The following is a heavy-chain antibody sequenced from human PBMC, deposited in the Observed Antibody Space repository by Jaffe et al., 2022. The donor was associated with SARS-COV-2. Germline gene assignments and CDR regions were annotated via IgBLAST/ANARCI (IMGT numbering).Heavy chain of an antibody. CDR3: VREREDWNHVNLFEE. D-gene: IGHD1-1*01. CDR2: INHHGTET. CDR1: GFTFSTYW. Sequence: EVQLVEFGGGLAQAGGSLRLSCGASGFTFSTYWMSWVRQAPGEGLEWVATINHHGTETLYAGSVKGRFTISRDNAKNSLSLQTNSLSVEDTAVYYCVREREDWNHVNLFEEWGQGILVTVSS. J-gene: IGHJ4*02. V-gene: IGHV3-7*01.